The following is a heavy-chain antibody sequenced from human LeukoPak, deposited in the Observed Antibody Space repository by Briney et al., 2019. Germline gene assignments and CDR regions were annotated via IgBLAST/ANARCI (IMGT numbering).Heavy chain of an antibody. V-gene: IGHV3-33*01. CDR1: GFTFSSYG. J-gene: IGHJ4*02. CDR3: ARENHPYDYVWGSFDY. Sequence: GGSLRLSCTASGFTFSSYGMHWVRQAPGKGLEWVAVIWYDGSNKYYADPVKGRFTISRDNSKNTLYLQMNSLRAEDTAVYYCARENHPYDYVWGSFDYWGQGTLVTVSS. CDR2: IWYDGSNK. D-gene: IGHD3-16*01.